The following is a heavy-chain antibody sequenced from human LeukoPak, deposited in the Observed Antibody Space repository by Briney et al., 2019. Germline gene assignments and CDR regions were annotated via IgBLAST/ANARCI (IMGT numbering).Heavy chain of an antibody. Sequence: PSQTLSLTCTVSGGSISSGSYYWSWIRQPAGKGLEWIGRIYTSGSTNYNPSLKSRVTISVDTSKNQFSLKLSSVTAADTAVYYCARLEQWLVHAFDIWGQRTMVTVSS. CDR3: ARLEQWLVHAFDI. D-gene: IGHD6-19*01. J-gene: IGHJ3*02. CDR1: GGSISSGSYY. V-gene: IGHV4-61*02. CDR2: IYTSGST.